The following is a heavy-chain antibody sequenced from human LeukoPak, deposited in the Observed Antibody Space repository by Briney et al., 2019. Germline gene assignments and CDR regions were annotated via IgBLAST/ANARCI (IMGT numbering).Heavy chain of an antibody. CDR1: GFTVSSNY. CDR2: IYSGGST. CDR3: ASGSDFSSGANR. V-gene: IGHV3-66*02. Sequence: GGSLRLSCAASGFTVSSNYMSWVRQAPGKGLEWVSVIYSGGSTYYADSVKGRFTISRDNSKNTLYLQMNSLRTEDTAVYYCASGSDFSSGANRGGQGTLVTVSS. J-gene: IGHJ4*02. D-gene: IGHD3-3*01.